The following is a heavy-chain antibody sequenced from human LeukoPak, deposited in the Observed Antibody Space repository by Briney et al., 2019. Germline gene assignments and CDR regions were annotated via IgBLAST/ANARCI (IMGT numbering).Heavy chain of an antibody. CDR3: ARGPSGRYQNNNWFDP. CDR1: GYTFTGYY. Sequence: ASVKVSCKASGYTFTGYYMHWVRQAPGQGLEWMGWINPNSGGTNYAQKLQGRVTMTRDTSISTAYMELSRLRSDDTAVYYCARGPSGRYQNNNWFDPWGQGTLVTVSS. V-gene: IGHV1-2*02. J-gene: IGHJ5*02. CDR2: INPNSGGT. D-gene: IGHD3-9*01.